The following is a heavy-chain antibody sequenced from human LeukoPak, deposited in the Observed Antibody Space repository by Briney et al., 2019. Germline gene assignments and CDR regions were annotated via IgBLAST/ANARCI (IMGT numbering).Heavy chain of an antibody. CDR1: GYTFTSYG. CDR3: ARHGSNYDTLTGYSPFDY. V-gene: IGHV1-18*01. D-gene: IGHD3-9*01. J-gene: IGHJ4*02. CDR2: ISAYNGNT. Sequence: ASVKVSCKASGYTFTSYGISWVRQAPGQGLEWMGWISAYNGNTNYAQKLQGRVTMTTDTSTSTAYMELRSLRSDDTAVYYCARHGSNYDTLTGYSPFDYWGQGTLVTVSS.